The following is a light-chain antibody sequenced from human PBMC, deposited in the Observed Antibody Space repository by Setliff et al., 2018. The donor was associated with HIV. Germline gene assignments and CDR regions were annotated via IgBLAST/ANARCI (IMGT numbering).Light chain of an antibody. CDR2: KAS. CDR1: QSISSW. Sequence: DIQMTQSPSTLSASVGDRVTITCRANQSISSWLAWYQQKPGKAPKLLIYKASSLESGVPSRFSGSGSGTEFTLTISSLQPDDFATYYCQQYNTYAWTFDQGTKVDIK. V-gene: IGKV1-5*03. J-gene: IGKJ1*01. CDR3: QQYNTYAWT.